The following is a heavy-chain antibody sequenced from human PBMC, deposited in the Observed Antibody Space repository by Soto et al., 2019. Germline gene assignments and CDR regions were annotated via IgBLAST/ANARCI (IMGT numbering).Heavy chain of an antibody. V-gene: IGHV3-23*01. CDR1: GFTFNNYA. CDR3: AKGRGGSGSLTPRVDF. D-gene: IGHD3-10*01. CDR2: ISGGGDTT. Sequence: EVQLLESGGGLVQPGGSLRLSCAASGFTFNNYAMTWVRQAPGKGLEWVSAISGGGDTTSYAESVKGRFTVSRYGSKNPLYLQMSSLRAEDPALYYCAKGRGGSGSLTPRVDFCGQGTLVTVSS. J-gene: IGHJ4*02.